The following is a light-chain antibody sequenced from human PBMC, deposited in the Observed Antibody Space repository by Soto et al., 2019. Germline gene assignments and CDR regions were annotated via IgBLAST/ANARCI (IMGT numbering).Light chain of an antibody. CDR3: WSYAGSSTLYV. Sequence: QSALTQPASVSGSPGQSITISCTGTSRDVGSYNLVSWYQQHPGKAPKLMIYEGSKRPSGVSNRFSGSKSGNTASLTISLLQAVDEADYYCWSYAGSSTLYVFVTGTKVTVL. CDR2: EGS. J-gene: IGLJ1*01. CDR1: SRDVGSYNL. V-gene: IGLV2-23*01.